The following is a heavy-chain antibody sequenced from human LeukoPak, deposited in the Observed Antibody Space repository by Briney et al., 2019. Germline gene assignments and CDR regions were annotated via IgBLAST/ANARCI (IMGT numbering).Heavy chain of an antibody. D-gene: IGHD6-19*01. J-gene: IGHJ3*02. CDR3: AKDYADSSGWYRAFDI. CDR1: GFTFSSYA. Sequence: GGSLRLSCAASGFTFSSYAMSWVRQAPGKGLEWVSAISGSGGSTYYAASVKGRFTISRDNSKNTLYLRMNSLRAEDTAVYYCAKDYADSSGWYRAFDIWGQGTMVTVSS. CDR2: ISGSGGST. V-gene: IGHV3-23*01.